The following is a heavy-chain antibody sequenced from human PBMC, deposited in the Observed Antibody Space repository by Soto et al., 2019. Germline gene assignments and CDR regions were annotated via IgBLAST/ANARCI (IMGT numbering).Heavy chain of an antibody. V-gene: IGHV3-33*01. J-gene: IGHJ6*02. Sequence: GGSLRLSCAASGFTFSSYGMHWVRQAPGKGLEWVAVIWYDGSNKYYAGSVKGRFTISRDNSKNTLYLQMNSLRAEDTAVYYCARMGGDYDSYYYCGMDVWGQGTTVTVSS. D-gene: IGHD4-17*01. CDR2: IWYDGSNK. CDR1: GFTFSSYG. CDR3: ARMGGDYDSYYYCGMDV.